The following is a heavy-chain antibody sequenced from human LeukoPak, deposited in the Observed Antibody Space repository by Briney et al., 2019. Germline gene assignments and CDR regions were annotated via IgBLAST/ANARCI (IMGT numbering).Heavy chain of an antibody. CDR2: INHSGST. CDR1: GGSFSGYY. Sequence: KPSETLSLTCAVYGGSFSGYYWSWIRQPPGKGLEWIGEINHSGSTNYNPSLKSRVTISVDTSKNQFSLKLSSVTAADTAVYYCARHVSPGSYEDYWGQGTLVTVSS. D-gene: IGHD1-26*01. CDR3: ARHVSPGSYEDY. J-gene: IGHJ4*02. V-gene: IGHV4-34*01.